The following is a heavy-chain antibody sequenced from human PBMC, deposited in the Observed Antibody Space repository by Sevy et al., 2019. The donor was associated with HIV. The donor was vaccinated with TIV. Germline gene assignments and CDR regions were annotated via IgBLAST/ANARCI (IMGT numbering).Heavy chain of an antibody. Sequence: GGSLRLSCAASGFSISGYGMHWVRQAPGKGLEWVAVIWYDGTNKEYADSVKGRFTISRDNSKNTLYLQMNSLRAEDTAVYYCAREPDFWSGSLDYWGQGTLVTVSS. CDR2: IWYDGTNK. V-gene: IGHV3-33*01. CDR1: GFSISGYG. J-gene: IGHJ4*02. CDR3: AREPDFWSGSLDY. D-gene: IGHD3-3*01.